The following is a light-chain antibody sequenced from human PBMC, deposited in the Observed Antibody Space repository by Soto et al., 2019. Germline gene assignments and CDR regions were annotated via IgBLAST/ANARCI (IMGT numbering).Light chain of an antibody. CDR1: QSISSSH. CDR3: QQYDNLPFT. Sequence: DIVLTQSTGTLSLSLGERATLSCRASQSISSSHLAWYQQKPGQAPRFLIYGASRRATGIPDRFSGSGSGTHFTLTISRLEPEDFAVYYCQQYDNLPFTFGPGTKVDIK. V-gene: IGKV3-20*01. CDR2: GAS. J-gene: IGKJ3*01.